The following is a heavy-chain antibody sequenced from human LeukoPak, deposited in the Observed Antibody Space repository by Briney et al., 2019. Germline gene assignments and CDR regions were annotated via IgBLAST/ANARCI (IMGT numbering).Heavy chain of an antibody. V-gene: IGHV4-30-4*08. D-gene: IGHD2-15*01. CDR2: IYYSGTT. J-gene: IGHJ4*02. Sequence: SETLSLTCTVSGGSITTGDYYWRWIRQPPGKGLEWIGYIYYSGTTYYNPSLKSRLTISVDTSKNHFSLTLDSVTAADTAVYYCARARSCSGGTCFRSFDYWGQGTLVTVSS. CDR1: GGSITTGDYY. CDR3: ARARSCSGGTCFRSFDY.